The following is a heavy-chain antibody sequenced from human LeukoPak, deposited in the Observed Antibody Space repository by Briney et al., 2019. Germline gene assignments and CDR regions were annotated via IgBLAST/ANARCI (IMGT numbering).Heavy chain of an antibody. CDR3: ARDQRYDFWSGSFDF. CDR1: GYTFTSYY. V-gene: IGHV1-46*01. J-gene: IGHJ4*02. Sequence: ASVKVSCKASGYTFTSYYMHWVRQAPGQGLEWMGIINPSGGSTSYAQKFQGRVTMTRDTSTSAVYMELSSLRSEDTAVYYCARDQRYDFWSGSFDFWGQGTLVTVPS. D-gene: IGHD3-3*01. CDR2: INPSGGST.